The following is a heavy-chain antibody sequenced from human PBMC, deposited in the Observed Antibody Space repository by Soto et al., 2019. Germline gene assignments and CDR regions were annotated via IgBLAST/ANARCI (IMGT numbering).Heavy chain of an antibody. D-gene: IGHD1-26*01. CDR2: ISYDGSNK. CDR1: GFTFSSYA. CDR3: ARAVSGDGYYDYGMDV. J-gene: IGHJ6*02. Sequence: QVQLVESGGGVVQPGRSLRLSCAASGFTFSSYAMHWVRQAPGKGLEWVAVISYDGSNKYYADSVKGRFTISRDNSKNTPYLQMNCLRAEDTAVYYCARAVSGDGYYDYGMDVWGQGTTVTVSS. V-gene: IGHV3-30-3*01.